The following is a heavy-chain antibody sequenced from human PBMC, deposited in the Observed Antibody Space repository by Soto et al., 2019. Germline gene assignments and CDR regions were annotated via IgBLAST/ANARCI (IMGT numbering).Heavy chain of an antibody. CDR3: ARSLLGAGTGAFDI. Sequence: WTWIRQPPGKGLEWIGYNYFSGSTNYHPSLKSRVFMSVDTSKNHFSLRLSSVTAADTALYYCARSLLGAGTGAFDIWGQGTMVTVSS. J-gene: IGHJ3*02. D-gene: IGHD3-16*01. V-gene: IGHV4-59*08. CDR2: NYFSGST.